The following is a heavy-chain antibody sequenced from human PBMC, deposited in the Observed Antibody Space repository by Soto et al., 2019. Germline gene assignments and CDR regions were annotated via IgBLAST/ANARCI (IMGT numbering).Heavy chain of an antibody. CDR2: IKTDGSNT. V-gene: IGHV3-74*01. Sequence: EVQLVESGGGLVQPGGSRRVSCAASGFTFSSHWMHWVRQAPGKGLVWVSRIKTDGSNTNYAASVKGRFTIYRDNAKNKLYLEMNSLRAEDTAVYYFESVVHNHYGFAFWGQGTMVNVS. D-gene: IGHD2-15*01. CDR1: GFTFSSHW. CDR3: ESVVHNHYGFAF. J-gene: IGHJ3*01.